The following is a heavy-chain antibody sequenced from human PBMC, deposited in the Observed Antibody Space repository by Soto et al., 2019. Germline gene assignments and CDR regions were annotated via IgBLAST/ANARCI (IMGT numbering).Heavy chain of an antibody. CDR2: INSDGSST. V-gene: IGHV3-74*01. CDR1: GLTFSSYW. CDR3: ARLQSPAAGP. J-gene: IGHJ5*02. Sequence: GGSLRLSCPASGLTFSSYWMHWVRQAPGKGLVWVSRINSDGSSTDYTDSVKGRFIISRDNAKNTLYLQMNSLRAEDTAVYYCARLQSPAAGPWGQGTLVTVSS. D-gene: IGHD2-2*01.